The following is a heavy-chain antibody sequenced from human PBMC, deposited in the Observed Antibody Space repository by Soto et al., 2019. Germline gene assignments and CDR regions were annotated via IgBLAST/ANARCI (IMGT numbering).Heavy chain of an antibody. Sequence: PGGSLRLSCAASGFTFGDSYMSWIRQSPGKGLEWLSYISGGSSYTNYAESVKGRFTISRENAKRSLFLKLKSLRADDTAIYYCAKTRVADSVYYFDHGGQETMVTVSS. CDR3: AKTRVADSVYYFDH. D-gene: IGHD3-3*01. CDR1: GFTFGDSY. J-gene: IGHJ4*02. CDR2: ISGGSSYT. V-gene: IGHV3-11*03.